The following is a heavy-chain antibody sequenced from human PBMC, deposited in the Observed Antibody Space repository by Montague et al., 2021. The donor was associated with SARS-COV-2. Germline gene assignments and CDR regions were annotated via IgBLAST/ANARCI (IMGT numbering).Heavy chain of an antibody. D-gene: IGHD2-21*02. CDR3: ARRGDWPYFDF. V-gene: IGHV4-59*08. CDR1: GGSIISYY. CDR2: IYSTGSS. Sequence: SETLSLTCTVSGGSIISYYWSWIRQYPGKRLEWIGYIYSTGSSDYNPSLESRVTMSIDMSKNQFSLNLTSVTAADTAVYYCARRGDWPYFDFWSQGTLVTVSS. J-gene: IGHJ4*02.